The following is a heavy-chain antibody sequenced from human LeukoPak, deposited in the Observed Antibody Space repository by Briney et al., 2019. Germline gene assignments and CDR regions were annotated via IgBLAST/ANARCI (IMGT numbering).Heavy chain of an antibody. CDR2: ISGSGYTI. CDR3: ATDTRTTRDGYLLFQH. Sequence: GGSLRLSCAASGFTFTDYYMTWIRQAPGKGLEWISYISGSGYTIYYADSVKGRFTISRDDAENSLYLQMDSLRAEDTAVYFCATDTRTTRDGYLLFQHWGQGTLVTVSS. D-gene: IGHD5-24*01. V-gene: IGHV3-11*01. CDR1: GFTFTDYY. J-gene: IGHJ1*01.